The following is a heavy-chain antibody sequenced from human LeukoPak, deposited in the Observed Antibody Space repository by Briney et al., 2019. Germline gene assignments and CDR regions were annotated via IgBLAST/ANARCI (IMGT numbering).Heavy chain of an antibody. CDR3: AKDLFEEWELEGRFFDY. V-gene: IGHV3-23*01. D-gene: IGHD1-26*01. J-gene: IGHJ4*02. CDR1: GFTFSSYA. CDR2: ISGSGGST. Sequence: GGSLRLSCAASGFTFSSYAMSWVRQAPGKGLEWVSAISGSGGSTYYADSVKGRFTISRDNSKNTLHLQMNSLRAEDTAVYYCAKDLFEEWELEGRFFDYWGQGTLVTVSS.